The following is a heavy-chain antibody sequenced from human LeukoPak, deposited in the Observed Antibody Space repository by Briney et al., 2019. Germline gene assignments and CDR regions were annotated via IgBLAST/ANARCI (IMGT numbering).Heavy chain of an antibody. CDR2: INPNSGGT. CDR1: GYTFTGYY. D-gene: IGHD6-6*01. CDR3: AREYSSSFYYYYGMDV. Sequence: ASVTVSCKASGYTFTGYYMHWVRQAPGQGLEWMGRINPNSGGTNYAQKFQGRVIMTRDTSISTAYMELSRLRSDDTAVYYCAREYSSSFYYYYGMDVWGQGTTVTVSS. V-gene: IGHV1-2*06. J-gene: IGHJ6*02.